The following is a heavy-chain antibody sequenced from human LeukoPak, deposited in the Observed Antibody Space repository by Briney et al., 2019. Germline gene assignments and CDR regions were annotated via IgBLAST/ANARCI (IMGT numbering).Heavy chain of an antibody. J-gene: IGHJ4*02. CDR2: IKQDGSEK. D-gene: IGHD3-22*01. V-gene: IGHV3-7*01. CDR1: GFTFSSYW. Sequence: GGSLRLSCAASGFTFSSYWMSWVRQAPGKGLEWVANIKQDGSEKYYVDSVKGRFTISRDNAKNSLYLQMNSLRAEDTAVYYCAKGGGYAYYDSSGYYSSYFDYWGQGTLVTVSS. CDR3: AKGGGYAYYDSSGYYSSYFDY.